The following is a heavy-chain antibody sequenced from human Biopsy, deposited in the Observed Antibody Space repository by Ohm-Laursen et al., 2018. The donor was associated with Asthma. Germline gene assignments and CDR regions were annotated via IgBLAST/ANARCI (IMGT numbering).Heavy chain of an antibody. J-gene: IGHJ4*02. CDR1: GYTFTSYY. CDR3: ARDGPVGAPSDY. D-gene: IGHD1-26*01. V-gene: IGHV1-46*01. CDR2: INPSGGST. Sequence: APVKVSCKASGYTFTSYYMHWVRQAPGQGLEWMGIINPSGGSTSYAQKFQGRVTMTRDTSTSTVYMELSSLRSDDTAVYYCARDGPVGAPSDYWGQGALVTVSS.